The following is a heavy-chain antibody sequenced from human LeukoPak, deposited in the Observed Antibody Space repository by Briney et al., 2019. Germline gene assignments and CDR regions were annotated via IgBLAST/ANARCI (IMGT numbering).Heavy chain of an antibody. CDR2: IYYSGST. J-gene: IGHJ6*03. D-gene: IGHD5-24*01. Sequence: SETLSLTCAVYSGSFSGYYWSWIRQPPGKGLEWIGSIYYSGSTYYNPSLKSRVTISIDTSKNQFSLKLNSLTAADTAVYYCATVSRVAVGWHKKKYYYYYMDVRGKGTTVTVSS. CDR3: ATVSRVAVGWHKKKYYYYYMDV. CDR1: SGSFSGYY. V-gene: IGHV4-34*01.